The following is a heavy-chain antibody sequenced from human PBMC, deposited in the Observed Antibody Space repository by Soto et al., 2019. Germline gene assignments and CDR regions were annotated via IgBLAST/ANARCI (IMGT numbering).Heavy chain of an antibody. Sequence: SETLSLTCTVSGGSMSSHYWTWLRQPPGKGLEWIGYISYSGSSYYNPSLKSRATISADTSRNQFSLRLTSVIAADTAVYFCARADPDASVGFWGQGTLVTV. CDR1: GGSMSSHY. J-gene: IGHJ4*02. CDR3: ARADPDASVGF. CDR2: ISYSGSS. D-gene: IGHD3-16*01. V-gene: IGHV4-59*11.